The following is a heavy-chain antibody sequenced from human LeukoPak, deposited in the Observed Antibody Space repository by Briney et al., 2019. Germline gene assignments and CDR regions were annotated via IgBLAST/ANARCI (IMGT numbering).Heavy chain of an antibody. J-gene: IGHJ4*02. CDR2: IYYSGST. CDR1: GGSISSYY. Sequence: PSETLSLTCTVSGGSISSYYWSWIRQPPGKGLEWIGYIYYSGSTNYNPSLKSRVTISVDTSKNQFSLKLSPVTAADTAVYYCARENRLERDYDFWSGYYYYYFDYWGQGTLVTVSS. V-gene: IGHV4-59*01. D-gene: IGHD3-3*01. CDR3: ARENRLERDYDFWSGYYYYYFDY.